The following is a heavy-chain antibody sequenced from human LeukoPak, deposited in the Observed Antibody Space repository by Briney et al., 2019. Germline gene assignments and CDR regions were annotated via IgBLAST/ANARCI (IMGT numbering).Heavy chain of an antibody. V-gene: IGHV3-23*01. Sequence: PGRSLRLSCAASGFTFSSYAMSWVRQAPGKGLEWVSAISGSGGRTYYADSVKGRFTISRDNSKNTLYLQMNSLRAEDTAVYYCAKVSVDAPGIWGQGTMVTVSS. CDR2: ISGSGGRT. CDR1: GFTFSSYA. D-gene: IGHD5-12*01. CDR3: AKVSVDAPGI. J-gene: IGHJ3*02.